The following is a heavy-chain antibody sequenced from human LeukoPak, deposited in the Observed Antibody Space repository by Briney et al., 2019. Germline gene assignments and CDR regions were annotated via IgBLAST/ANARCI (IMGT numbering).Heavy chain of an antibody. Sequence: SETLSLTCTVSGGSSSSYYWNWIRQSPGKGLEWVGYIHTSGSTNYNPSLKSRVTMSVDTSKNQFSLKLSSVTAADTAVYYCARDRGYYDSHLDYWGQGTLVTVSS. CDR1: GGSSSSYY. V-gene: IGHV4-4*08. J-gene: IGHJ4*02. CDR2: IHTSGST. D-gene: IGHD3-22*01. CDR3: ARDRGYYDSHLDY.